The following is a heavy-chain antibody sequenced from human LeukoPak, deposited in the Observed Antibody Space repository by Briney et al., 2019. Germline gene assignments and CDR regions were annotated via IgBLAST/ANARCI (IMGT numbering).Heavy chain of an antibody. CDR2: MSPSATT. J-gene: IGHJ5*02. Sequence: SETLSLTCTVSGGSIRTFYLSWIRQPVGKGLEWIGRMSPSATTYNPSLKSRVTMSIDTSKSQFFLNLRSVTAADTAVYYCARASGTRGEVKFVPGGQGILVTVSS. D-gene: IGHD3-16*01. CDR1: GGSIRTFY. V-gene: IGHV4-4*07. CDR3: ARASGTRGEVKFVP.